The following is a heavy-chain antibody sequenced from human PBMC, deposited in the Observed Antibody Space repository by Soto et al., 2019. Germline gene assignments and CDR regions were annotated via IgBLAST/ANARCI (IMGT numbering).Heavy chain of an antibody. V-gene: IGHV3-15*07. CDR2: IKSKTEGGTT. CDR1: GFTFSNAW. J-gene: IGHJ5*02. Sequence: GGSLRLSCAASGFTFSNAWMNWVRQAPGKGLEWVGRIKSKTEGGTTDYAAPVKGTFTISRDDSKNTLYLQMNSLKTEDTAVYYCTTLSRQMTSGSYYPWFDTWGQGTLVTVSS. CDR3: TTLSRQMTSGSYYPWFDT. D-gene: IGHD1-26*01.